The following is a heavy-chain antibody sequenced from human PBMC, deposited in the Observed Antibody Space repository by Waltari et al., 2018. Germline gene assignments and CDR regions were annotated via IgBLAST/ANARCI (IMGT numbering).Heavy chain of an antibody. CDR3: ARGVTANY. Sequence: QVQLQESGPGLVKPSETLSLTCTVSGGSISSYYWSWIRQPPGKGLEWIGYIYYSGSTNYNPSLKSRVTISVDTSKNQFSLKLSSVTAADTAVYYCARGVTANYWGQGTLVTVSS. CDR1: GGSISSYY. CDR2: IYYSGST. V-gene: IGHV4-59*01. J-gene: IGHJ4*02.